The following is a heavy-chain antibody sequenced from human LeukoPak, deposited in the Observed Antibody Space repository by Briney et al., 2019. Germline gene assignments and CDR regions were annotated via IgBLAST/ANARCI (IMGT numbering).Heavy chain of an antibody. CDR2: INHSEGT. CDR3: AREGYSYGSAAFDI. Sequence: TSETLSLTCAVYGGSFSTYYWSWIRQPPGKGLEWIGEINHSEGTNYNPSLKSRVTISVDTSKNQFSLKLSSVTAADTAVYYCAREGYSYGSAAFDIWGQGTMVTVSS. J-gene: IGHJ3*02. V-gene: IGHV4-34*01. CDR1: GGSFSTYY. D-gene: IGHD5-18*01.